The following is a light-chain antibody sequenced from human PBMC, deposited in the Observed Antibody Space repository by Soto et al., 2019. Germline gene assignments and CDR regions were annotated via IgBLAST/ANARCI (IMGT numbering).Light chain of an antibody. CDR1: QSVSSY. Sequence: EILLTQSPGTLSLSPGETSTLWCRASQSVSSYLAWYQQKPGQAPRLLIYDASNRATGIPARFSGSGSGTDFTLTISSLQSEDFAIYYCQQRSKMWTFGQGTKVDIK. J-gene: IGKJ1*01. V-gene: IGKV3-11*01. CDR3: QQRSKMWT. CDR2: DAS.